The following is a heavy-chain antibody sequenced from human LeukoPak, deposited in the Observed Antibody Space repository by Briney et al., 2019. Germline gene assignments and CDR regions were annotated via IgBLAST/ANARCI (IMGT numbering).Heavy chain of an antibody. CDR3: ARASITRVAFDI. CDR2: ISTTGST. J-gene: IGHJ3*02. Sequence: PSETLSLTCTVSGGSISSGFYYWNWIRQPAGKGLEWIGHISTTGSTNYNPSLKSRVTMSVDTSKNQFSLKLSSVTAADTAVYYCARASITRVAFDIWGQGTMVTVSS. V-gene: IGHV4-61*09. D-gene: IGHD3-10*01. CDR1: GGSISSGFYY.